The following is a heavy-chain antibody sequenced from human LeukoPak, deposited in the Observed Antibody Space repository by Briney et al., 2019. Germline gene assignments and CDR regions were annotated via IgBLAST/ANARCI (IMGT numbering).Heavy chain of an antibody. J-gene: IGHJ4*02. CDR2: IYYSGST. V-gene: IGHV4-59*12. Sequence: SETESLTCTVSGGSISSYYWSWLRQPPGKGLEWIGYIYYSGSTNYNPSLKSRVTISVDTSKNQFSLKLSSVTAADTAVYYCARRLSGRFLYSWGQGTLVTVSS. CDR1: GGSISSYY. D-gene: IGHD3-3*01. CDR3: ARRLSGRFLYS.